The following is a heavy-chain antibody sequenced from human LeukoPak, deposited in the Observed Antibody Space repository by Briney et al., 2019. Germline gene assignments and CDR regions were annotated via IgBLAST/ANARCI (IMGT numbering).Heavy chain of an antibody. CDR3: ERGAMTSWFAP. Sequence: GGSLRLSCAASGFTFSNYAMSWVRQAPGKGLEWVSAISGSGSSTFYADSVKGRFTISRDNSKNTLYVQMNSLRAEDTAVYYCERGAMTSWFAPWGQGTLVTVSS. J-gene: IGHJ5*02. CDR2: ISGSGSST. V-gene: IGHV3-23*01. D-gene: IGHD2-2*01. CDR1: GFTFSNYA.